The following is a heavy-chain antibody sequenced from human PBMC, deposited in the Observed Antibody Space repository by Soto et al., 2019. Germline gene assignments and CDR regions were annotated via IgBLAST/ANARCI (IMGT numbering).Heavy chain of an antibody. V-gene: IGHV5-51*01. D-gene: IGHD3-3*01. CDR1: GNSFTSYW. CDR2: IYPGDSDT. CDR3: AIQRNYDFLPCHPDY. Sequence: PGKSLKLSCKGSGNSFTSYWIGWVRQVPGKGLEWMGIIYPGDSDTRYSPSFQGQVTISADKSISTAYLQWSSLKASDTAMYYCAIQRNYDFLPCHPDYCVQGTLVTVSS. J-gene: IGHJ4*01.